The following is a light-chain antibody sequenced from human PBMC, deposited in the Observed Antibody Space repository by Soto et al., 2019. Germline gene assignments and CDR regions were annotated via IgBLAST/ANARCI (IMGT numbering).Light chain of an antibody. CDR3: QQYNSWPPIT. J-gene: IGKJ5*01. CDR2: GAS. V-gene: IGKV3-15*01. Sequence: NVLTQSPGTLSLSPGERATLSCRASQSVSSDLAWYHQKPGQAPRLLIYGASTRATGIPARFSGSGSGTEFTLTISSLQSEDFAVYYCQQYNSWPPITFGQGTRLEIK. CDR1: QSVSSD.